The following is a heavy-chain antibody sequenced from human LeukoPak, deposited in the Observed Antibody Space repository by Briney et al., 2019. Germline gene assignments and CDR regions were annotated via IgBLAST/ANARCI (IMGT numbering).Heavy chain of an antibody. J-gene: IGHJ3*02. CDR2: IIPILDIA. CDR3: ARDPSVARAFDI. V-gene: IGHV1-69*04. CDR1: GGTFSSYA. Sequence: ASVKVSCKASGGTFSSYAISWVRQAPGQGLEWMGRIIPILDIANYAQKFQDRVTITADKSTGTAYMELSSLRSEDTAVYYCARDPSVARAFDIWGQGTMVTVSS.